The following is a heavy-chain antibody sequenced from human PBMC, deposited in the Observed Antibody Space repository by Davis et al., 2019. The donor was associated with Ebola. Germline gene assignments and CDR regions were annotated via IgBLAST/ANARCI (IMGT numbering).Heavy chain of an antibody. J-gene: IGHJ5*02. D-gene: IGHD2-15*01. CDR3: ARLGCSGGSCYDDR. CDR1: GGSISGYY. Sequence: SETLSLTCAVSGGSISGYYWSWIRQPPGKGLEWIGYIYYSGYTDYNPSLRSRLTISVDTSKNQFSLKLTPATAADTAVYYCARLGCSGGSCYDDRWGQGTLVTVSS. V-gene: IGHV4-59*08. CDR2: IYYSGYT.